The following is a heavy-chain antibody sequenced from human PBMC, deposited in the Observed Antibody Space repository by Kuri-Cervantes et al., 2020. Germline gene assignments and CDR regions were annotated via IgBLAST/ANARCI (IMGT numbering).Heavy chain of an antibody. CDR2: IYYSGST. V-gene: IGHV4-59*08. J-gene: IGHJ5*02. D-gene: IGHD6-19*01. CDR3: ARFGYSSGWYENWFDP. Sequence: SCAVSGGSISAYYWNWIRQPPGKGLEWIGHIYYSGSTNYNPSLKSRVTISIDTSKKQFSLKLRSVTAADTAVYYCARFGYSSGWYENWFDPWGQGTLVTVSS. CDR1: GGSISAYY.